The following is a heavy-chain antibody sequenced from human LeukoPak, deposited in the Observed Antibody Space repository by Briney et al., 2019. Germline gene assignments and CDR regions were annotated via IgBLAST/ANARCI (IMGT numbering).Heavy chain of an antibody. D-gene: IGHD1-7*01. Sequence: PGGSLRLSCAASGFTVSSNYMSWVRQAPGKGLEWVAVISYDGSNKYYADSVKGRFTISRDNSKNTLYLQMNSLRAEDTAVYYCARDGSITGTTSYFDYWGQGTLVTVSS. CDR3: ARDGSITGTTSYFDY. CDR2: ISYDGSNK. J-gene: IGHJ4*02. CDR1: GFTVSSNY. V-gene: IGHV3-30*03.